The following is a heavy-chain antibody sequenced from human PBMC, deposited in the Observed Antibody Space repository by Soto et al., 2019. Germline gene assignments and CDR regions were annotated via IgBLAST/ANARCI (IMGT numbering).Heavy chain of an antibody. D-gene: IGHD2-8*02. CDR3: ARGMTPPGAPAWYYFDS. Sequence: SETLSLTCTVSGASITGSSYWSWIRQPAGNGLEWIGRFSLSGTTSYNPSLRSRVTMSADVSKNQFSLRLTSVTAADTALYYCARGMTPPGAPAWYYFDSWGQGTLVTVSS. V-gene: IGHV4-4*07. CDR1: GASITGSSY. CDR2: FSLSGTT. J-gene: IGHJ4*02.